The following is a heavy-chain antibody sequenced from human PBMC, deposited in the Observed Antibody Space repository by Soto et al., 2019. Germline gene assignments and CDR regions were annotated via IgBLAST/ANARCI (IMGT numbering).Heavy chain of an antibody. D-gene: IGHD6-13*01. J-gene: IGHJ6*03. CDR3: ARESPYSSSWNPYYYYYMDV. V-gene: IGHV4-31*03. CDR1: GGSISSGGYY. CDR2: IYYSGST. Sequence: SETLSLTCTVSGGSISSGGYYWSWIRQHPGKGLEWIGYIYYSGSTYYNQSLKNRVTISVDTSKNQFSLKLSSVTAADTAVYYCARESPYSSSWNPYYYYYMDVWGKGTTVTVSS.